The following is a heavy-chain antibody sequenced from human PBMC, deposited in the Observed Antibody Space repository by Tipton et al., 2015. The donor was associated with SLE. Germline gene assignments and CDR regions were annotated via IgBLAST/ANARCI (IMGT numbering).Heavy chain of an antibody. D-gene: IGHD6-19*01. CDR1: DGSFSGYC. J-gene: IGHJ4*02. V-gene: IGHV4-34*01. CDR2: INHSGTT. CDR3: GRDPFRGLAVAASAY. Sequence: TLSLTCAVYDGSFSGYCWSWIRQPPGKGLEWIGEINHSGTTNYDPSLKSRVTISVDTSKNQFSLKLSSVTAADTAVYYCGRDPFRGLAVAASAYWGQGTLVTVSS.